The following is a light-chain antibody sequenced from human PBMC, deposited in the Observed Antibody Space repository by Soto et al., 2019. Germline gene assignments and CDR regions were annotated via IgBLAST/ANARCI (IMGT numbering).Light chain of an antibody. J-gene: IGKJ1*01. V-gene: IGKV1-5*03. Sequence: DIQMTRSPSTLSGSVGDRVTITCRASQTISSWLAWYQQKPGKAPKLLIYKASTLKSGVPSRFSGSGSGTEFTLTISSLQTDDFATYYCQHYNSYSEAVGQGTKGDIK. CDR2: KAS. CDR3: QHYNSYSEA. CDR1: QTISSW.